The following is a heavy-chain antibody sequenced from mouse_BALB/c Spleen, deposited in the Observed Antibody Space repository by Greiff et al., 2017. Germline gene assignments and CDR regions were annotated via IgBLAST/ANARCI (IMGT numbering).Heavy chain of an antibody. V-gene: IGHV14-3*02. Sequence: VQLQQSGAELVKPGASVKLSCTASGFNIKDTYMHWVKQRPEQGLEWIGRIDPANGNTKYDPKFQGKATITADTSSNTAYLQLSSLTSEDTAVYYCARSLYYGNYGFAYWGQGTLVTVSA. CDR1: GFNIKDTY. D-gene: IGHD2-1*01. J-gene: IGHJ3*01. CDR2: IDPANGNT. CDR3: ARSLYYGNYGFAY.